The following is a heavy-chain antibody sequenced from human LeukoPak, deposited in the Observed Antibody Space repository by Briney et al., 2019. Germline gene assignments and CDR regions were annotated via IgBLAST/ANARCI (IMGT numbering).Heavy chain of an antibody. V-gene: IGHV4-39*01. CDR1: GDSISSSDYY. CDR3: ARRYYDSSGNYHTFDY. J-gene: IGHJ4*02. Sequence: SETLSLTCTVSGDSISSSDYYWGWIRQPPGRGLEWIVSIYYSGSTYYNPSLKSRITISVDTSKNQFSLKLSSVTAADTAVYYCARRYYDSSGNYHTFDYWGQGTLVTVSS. CDR2: IYYSGST. D-gene: IGHD3-22*01.